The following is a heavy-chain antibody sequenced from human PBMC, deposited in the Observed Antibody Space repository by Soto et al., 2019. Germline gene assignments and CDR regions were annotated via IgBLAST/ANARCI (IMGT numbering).Heavy chain of an antibody. D-gene: IGHD1-1*01. CDR3: ATWHEREHAYDV. V-gene: IGHV3-53*01. Sequence: PGGSLRLSCAAFGLTISGKKYVAWVRQAPGKGLEWVSALYDVDGSFYADSVKGRFTTSSDGSKTTVYLQMNHLRPDDTAVYYCATWHEREHAYDVWGQGTTVTVSS. J-gene: IGHJ3*01. CDR1: GLTISGKKY. CDR2: LYDVDGS.